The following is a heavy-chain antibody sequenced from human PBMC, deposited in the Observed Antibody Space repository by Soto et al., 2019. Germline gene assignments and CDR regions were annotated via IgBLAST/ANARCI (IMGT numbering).Heavy chain of an antibody. CDR3: ARDGYSYGFFDY. V-gene: IGHV4-31*03. D-gene: IGHD5-18*01. CDR1: GGSISSGGYY. Sequence: QVQLQESGPGLVKPSQTLSLTCTVSGGSISSGGYYWSWIRQHPGKGLVWSGYIYYSGSTYHDPSLQRRVTISVATSKNQCSLKLRSVTAADTAVYYCARDGYSYGFFDYWGQGTLVTVSS. J-gene: IGHJ4*02. CDR2: IYYSGST.